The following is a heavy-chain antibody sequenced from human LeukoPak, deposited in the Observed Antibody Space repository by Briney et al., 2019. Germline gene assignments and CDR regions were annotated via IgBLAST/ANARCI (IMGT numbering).Heavy chain of an antibody. V-gene: IGHV4-34*01. Sequence: PSETLSLTCAVYGGSFSGYYWSWIRQPPGKGLEWIGEINHSGSTNYNPSLKSRVTISVDTSKNQFSLKLSSVTAADTAVYYCAKMQGYFDYWGQGTLVTVSS. J-gene: IGHJ4*02. CDR3: AKMQGYFDY. CDR2: INHSGST. CDR1: GGSFSGYY.